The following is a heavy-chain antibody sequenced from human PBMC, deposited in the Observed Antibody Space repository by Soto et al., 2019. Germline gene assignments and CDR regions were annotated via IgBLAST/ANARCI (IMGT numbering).Heavy chain of an antibody. CDR2: IYYSGST. CDR3: ARHLEGHDAFDI. J-gene: IGHJ3*02. Sequence: SETLSLTCTVSGGSISSYYWSWIRQPPGKGLEWIGYIYYSGSTNYNPSLKSRVTISVDTSKNQFSLKLSSVTAADTAVYYCARHLEGHDAFDIWGQGTMVTVS. CDR1: GGSISSYY. V-gene: IGHV4-59*08.